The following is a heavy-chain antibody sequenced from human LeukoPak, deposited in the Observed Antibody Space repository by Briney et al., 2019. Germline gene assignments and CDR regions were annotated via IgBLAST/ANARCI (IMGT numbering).Heavy chain of an antibody. V-gene: IGHV3-30*18. D-gene: IGHD3-22*01. Sequence: GGSLRLSCAASGFTLSSYGMHWVRQAPGKGLEWVAVISYDGSNKYYADSVKGRFTISRDNSKNTLYLQMNSLRAEDTAVYYCAKGSCDSSGYYFDYWGQGTLVTVSS. CDR2: ISYDGSNK. CDR1: GFTLSSYG. CDR3: AKGSCDSSGYYFDY. J-gene: IGHJ4*02.